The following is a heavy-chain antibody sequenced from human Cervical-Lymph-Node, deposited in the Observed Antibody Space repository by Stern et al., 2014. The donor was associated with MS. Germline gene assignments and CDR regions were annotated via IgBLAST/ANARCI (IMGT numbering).Heavy chain of an antibody. CDR2: IYPDDSDT. CDR3: ARRGMDV. CDR1: GYSFNIYW. Sequence: QLVQSGAEVKKPGESLTISCKGFGYSFNIYWIAWVRQSPGKGLEWMGIIYPDDSDTGYSPSFQGQVTFSVDKSISTAYLQWSSLKPSDTATYFCARRGMDVWGQGTSVTVSS. J-gene: IGHJ6*02. V-gene: IGHV5-51*01.